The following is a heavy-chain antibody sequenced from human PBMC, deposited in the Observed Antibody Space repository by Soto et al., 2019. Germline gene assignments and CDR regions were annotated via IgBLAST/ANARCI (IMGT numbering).Heavy chain of an antibody. J-gene: IGHJ3*02. V-gene: IGHV3-21*01. CDR2: ISSSSSYI. Sequence: GGSLRLSCAASGFTFSSYSMSWVRQAPGKGLEWVSSISSSSSYIYYADSVKGRFTISRDNAKNSLYLQMNSLRAEDTAVYYCARPADSSGYLSAFDIWGQGTMVTVSS. D-gene: IGHD3-22*01. CDR1: GFTFSSYS. CDR3: ARPADSSGYLSAFDI.